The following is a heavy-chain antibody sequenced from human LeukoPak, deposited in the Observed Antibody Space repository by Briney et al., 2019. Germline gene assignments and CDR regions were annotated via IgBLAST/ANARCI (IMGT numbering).Heavy chain of an antibody. D-gene: IGHD2-15*01. J-gene: IGHJ4*02. CDR1: GFTFSGSA. Sequence: GGSLRLSCAASGFTFSGSAMHWVRQASGKGLEWVGRIRSKANSYATAYAASVKGRSTISRDDSKNTAYLQMNSLKTEDTAVYYCTSPILGYCSGGSCYESPGFDYWGQGTLVTVSS. V-gene: IGHV3-73*01. CDR2: IRSKANSYAT. CDR3: TSPILGYCSGGSCYESPGFDY.